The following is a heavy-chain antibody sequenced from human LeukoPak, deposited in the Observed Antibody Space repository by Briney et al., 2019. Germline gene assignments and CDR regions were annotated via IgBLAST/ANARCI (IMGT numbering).Heavy chain of an antibody. D-gene: IGHD6-13*01. CDR2: ISGSGTGT. V-gene: IGHV3-23*01. J-gene: IGHJ4*02. Sequence: HSGGSLRLSCAASGFTLSSYAMSWVRQAPGKGLEWVSGISGSGTGTDYVDSVKGRFTISRDNSKNTLYLQMNGLRAEDTAVYYCAKIMEGSSFSYYFDYWGQGTLVIVSS. CDR3: AKIMEGSSFSYYFDY. CDR1: GFTLSSYA.